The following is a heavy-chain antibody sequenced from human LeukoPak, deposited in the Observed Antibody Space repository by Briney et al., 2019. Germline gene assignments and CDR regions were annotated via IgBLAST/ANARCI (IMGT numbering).Heavy chain of an antibody. V-gene: IGHV3-23*01. Sequence: GGSLRLSCAGSGFTFSSYAMSWVRQAPGQGLEWVSVISDSGDYTSYADSVRGRFTISRDDSRNTLYLQMISLRPEDTAVYYCAKDTSIGKYCTNGVCSPFDYWGQGTLVTVSS. CDR2: ISDSGDYT. J-gene: IGHJ4*02. D-gene: IGHD2-8*01. CDR3: AKDTSIGKYCTNGVCSPFDY. CDR1: GFTFSSYA.